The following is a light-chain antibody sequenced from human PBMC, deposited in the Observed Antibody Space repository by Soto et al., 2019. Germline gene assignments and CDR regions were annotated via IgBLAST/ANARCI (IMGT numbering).Light chain of an antibody. Sequence: SYELTQPPSVSVAPGQTARIICEGNNIGSKSVHWYQQRPGQAPVLVVHDDSDRPSGIPERFSGSNSENTATLTITRVEAVDEADYYCQVWDTSNDHLVFGGGTKLTVL. CDR1: NIGSKS. V-gene: IGLV3-21*02. CDR2: DDS. CDR3: QVWDTSNDHLV. J-gene: IGLJ2*01.